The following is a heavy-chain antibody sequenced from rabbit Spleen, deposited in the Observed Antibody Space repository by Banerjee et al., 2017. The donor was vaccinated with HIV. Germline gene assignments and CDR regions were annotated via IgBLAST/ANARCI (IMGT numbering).Heavy chain of an antibody. Sequence: QEQLVESGGGLVKPGASLTLTCTASGFSFNSGYDMCWVRQAPGKGLEWIACINTATGKPVYATWAKGRFTISTTSSTTVTLQMTSLTAADTATYFCARDLAGAIGWNFYLWGPGTLVTVS. D-gene: IGHD4-1*01. CDR2: INTATGKP. CDR3: ARDLAGAIGWNFYL. CDR1: GFSFNSGYD. V-gene: IGHV1S45*01. J-gene: IGHJ4*01.